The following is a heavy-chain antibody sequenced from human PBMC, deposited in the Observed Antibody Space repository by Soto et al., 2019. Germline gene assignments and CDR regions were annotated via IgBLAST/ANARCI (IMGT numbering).Heavy chain of an antibody. V-gene: IGHV3-49*03. J-gene: IGHJ4*02. D-gene: IGHD6-6*01. Sequence: GGSLRLSCTASGFTFGDYAMSWFRQAPGKGLEWVGFIRSKAYGGTTEYAALGKGRFTIPNDESKSIAYLQMNSLKTEDTAVYYCTRADQGGVAARPTQFFDYWGQGTLVTVSS. CDR1: GFTFGDYA. CDR3: TRADQGGVAARPTQFFDY. CDR2: IRSKAYGGTT.